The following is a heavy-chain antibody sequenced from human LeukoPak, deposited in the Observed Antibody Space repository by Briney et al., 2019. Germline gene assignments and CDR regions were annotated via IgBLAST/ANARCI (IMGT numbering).Heavy chain of an antibody. V-gene: IGHV3-30-3*01. CDR1: GFTFRSYG. J-gene: IGHJ5*02. Sequence: GGSLRLSCVASGFTFRSYGMHWVRQAPGKGLEWVAVISYDGSNKNYADSVKGRFTISRDNSKNTLYLQMNSLRAEDTAVYYCARDLRLAAAGTRWFDPWGQGTLVTVSS. CDR2: ISYDGSNK. CDR3: ARDLRLAAAGTRWFDP. D-gene: IGHD6-13*01.